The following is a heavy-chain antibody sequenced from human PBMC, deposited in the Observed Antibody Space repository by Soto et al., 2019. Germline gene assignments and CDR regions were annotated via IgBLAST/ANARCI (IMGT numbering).Heavy chain of an antibody. V-gene: IGHV3-23*01. CDR2: ISIGAGIT. D-gene: IGHD5-12*01. CDR3: AKDRPYDYTSDY. CDR1: GFTFSNYA. Sequence: EVQLLESGGGLVQPGGSLRLSCAASGFTFSNYAMSWVRQAPGKGLEWVSGISIGAGITYYADSVKGRFTLSRDNSRNTLYLQMNSLRAEDTAVYYCAKDRPYDYTSDYWGQGTLVTVSS. J-gene: IGHJ4*02.